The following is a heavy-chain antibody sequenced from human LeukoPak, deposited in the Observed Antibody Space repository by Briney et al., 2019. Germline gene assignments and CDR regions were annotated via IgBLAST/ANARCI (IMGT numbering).Heavy chain of an antibody. CDR2: VFYDGDT. D-gene: IGHD5-24*01. J-gene: IGHJ3*01. Sequence: SETLSLTCTASGGSIRTYYWSWIRQPPGKGLEWIGYVFYDGDTTSNPSLKSRVTISVDTSKNQFSLRLTSVTAADTAVYYCAREEKAATPRSIGAFHVGGHGTMVTVSS. CDR1: GGSIRTYY. V-gene: IGHV4-59*01. CDR3: AREEKAATPRSIGAFHV.